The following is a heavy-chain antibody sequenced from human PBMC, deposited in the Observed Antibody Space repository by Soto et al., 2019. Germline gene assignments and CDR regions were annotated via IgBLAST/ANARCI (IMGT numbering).Heavy chain of an antibody. J-gene: IGHJ6*03. CDR1: GFTFNNYA. D-gene: IGHD6-13*01. Sequence: QVYLVESGGGVVQPGRSLRLSCAASGFTFNNYAMHWVRQAPGKGLEWVAVISYDGSKKYYGDSVKGRFTISRDNPKNTLYLEINSLRPEDTAMYYCAKDPRIAVVGPTFVRYYYFYMDVWGKGTTVAVSS. V-gene: IGHV3-30*18. CDR2: ISYDGSKK. CDR3: AKDPRIAVVGPTFVRYYYFYMDV.